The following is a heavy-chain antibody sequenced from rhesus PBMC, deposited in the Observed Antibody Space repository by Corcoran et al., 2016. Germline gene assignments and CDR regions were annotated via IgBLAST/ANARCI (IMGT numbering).Heavy chain of an antibody. J-gene: IGHJ4*01. CDR1: GYSIISGYY. Sequence: QVQLQESGTGLVKPSETLSLTCAVSGYSIISGYYWGWIRQPPGKGLEYIGYISGISGSTYYNPSLKSRVTISKDTSKNQFSLKLSSVTAADTAVYYCARCSGYYSGYFDYWGQGVLVTVSS. D-gene: IGHD3-28*01. V-gene: IGHV4-99*01. CDR2: ISGISGST. CDR3: ARCSGYYSGYFDY.